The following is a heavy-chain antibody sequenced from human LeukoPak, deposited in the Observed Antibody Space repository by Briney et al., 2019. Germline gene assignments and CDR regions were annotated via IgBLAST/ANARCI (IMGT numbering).Heavy chain of an antibody. Sequence: GGPRRLPCAPSGFPFSSYGMHWVRQAPGRGRGWVAFIGYDGSNKYYADSVKGRFTISRDNSKNTLYLQMNSLRAEDTAVYYCARRQWLRAVGYYYYYMDVWGKGTTVTVSS. D-gene: IGHD5-12*01. CDR2: IGYDGSNK. J-gene: IGHJ6*03. CDR3: ARRQWLRAVGYYYYYMDV. V-gene: IGHV3-33*01. CDR1: GFPFSSYG.